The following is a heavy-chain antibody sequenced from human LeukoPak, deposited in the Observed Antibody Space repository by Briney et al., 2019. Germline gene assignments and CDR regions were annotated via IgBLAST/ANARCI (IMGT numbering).Heavy chain of an antibody. J-gene: IGHJ4*02. D-gene: IGHD6-19*01. CDR2: ISSSSGYI. V-gene: IGHV3-21*04. Sequence: GGSLRLSCVASGFTFSSYTMNWVRQAPGKGLEWVSSISSSSGYIYYADSLKGRFTISRDNSKNTLYLQMNSLRAEDTAVYYCAKARLVSGYYFDYWGQGTLVTVSS. CDR1: GFTFSSYT. CDR3: AKARLVSGYYFDY.